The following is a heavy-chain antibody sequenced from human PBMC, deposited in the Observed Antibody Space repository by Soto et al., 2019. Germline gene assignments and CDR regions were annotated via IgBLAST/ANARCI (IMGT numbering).Heavy chain of an antibody. V-gene: IGHV4-39*01. J-gene: IGHJ5*02. CDR3: AKTGYSSGWYGRGWFDP. CDR1: GGSISSSSYY. D-gene: IGHD6-19*01. Sequence: SETLSLTCTVSGGSISSSSYYWGWIRQPPGKGLEWIGSIYYSGSTYYNPSLKSRVTISVDTSKNQFSLKLSSVTAADTAVYYCAKTGYSSGWYGRGWFDPWGQGTLVT. CDR2: IYYSGST.